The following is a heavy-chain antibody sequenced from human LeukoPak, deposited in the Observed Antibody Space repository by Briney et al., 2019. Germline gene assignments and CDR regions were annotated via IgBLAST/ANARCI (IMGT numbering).Heavy chain of an antibody. CDR1: GFIFSSYA. CDR3: ASPPWNPRTY. V-gene: IGHV3-23*01. D-gene: IGHD1-1*01. J-gene: IGHJ4*02. Sequence: GGSLRLSCAASGFIFSSYAMSWVRQSPGKGLEWISGISGSGGIAYYADSVKGRFTISRDNSKNTLYLQMNSLRAEDTAVYYCASPPWNPRTYWGQGTLVTVSS. CDR2: ISGSGGIA.